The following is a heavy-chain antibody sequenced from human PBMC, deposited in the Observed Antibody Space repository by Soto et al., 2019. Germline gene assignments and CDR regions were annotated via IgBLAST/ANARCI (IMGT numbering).Heavy chain of an antibody. V-gene: IGHV3-23*01. CDR1: GFTLSSYA. CDR2: ISGSGNRT. D-gene: IGHD1-26*01. J-gene: IGHJ6*02. CDR3: AKEVTSGSYSHYYYGLDV. Sequence: EVQLLESGGGLVQPGGSLRLSCAASGFTLSSYAMSWVRQAPGKGLEWVSAISGSGNRTLHADSVKGRFTISRDNAKNALYLQMNSLRVEDTAVYYCAKEVTSGSYSHYYYGLDVWGQGTMVTVSS.